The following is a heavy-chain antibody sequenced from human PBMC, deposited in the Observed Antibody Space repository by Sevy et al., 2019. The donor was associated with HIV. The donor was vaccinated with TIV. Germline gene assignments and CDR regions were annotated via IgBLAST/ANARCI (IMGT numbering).Heavy chain of an antibody. D-gene: IGHD3-10*01. V-gene: IGHV3-23*01. J-gene: IGHJ4*02. CDR1: GFIFSSYG. CDR2: ISGSGGST. Sequence: GGSLRLSCAASGFIFSSYGMNWVRQAPGKGLEWVSAISGSGGSTYYADSVKGRFTISRDNSKNTLYLQMNSLRAEDTAVYYCAKIGFGESYYFDYWGQGTLVTVSS. CDR3: AKIGFGESYYFDY.